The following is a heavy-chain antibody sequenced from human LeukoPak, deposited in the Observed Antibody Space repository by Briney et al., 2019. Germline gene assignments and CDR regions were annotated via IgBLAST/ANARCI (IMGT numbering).Heavy chain of an antibody. D-gene: IGHD2-15*01. V-gene: IGHV4-61*01. J-gene: IGHJ4*02. CDR3: ARGVAAALDC. Sequence: PSETLSLTCTVSGGSISSSSYYWSWIRQPPGKGLEWIGYIHSSGSTSYNPSLKSRVTILLDTSKNQFSLNLGSMTAADTPVYYCARGVAAALDCWGQGSLVTVSS. CDR2: IHSSGST. CDR1: GGSISSSSYY.